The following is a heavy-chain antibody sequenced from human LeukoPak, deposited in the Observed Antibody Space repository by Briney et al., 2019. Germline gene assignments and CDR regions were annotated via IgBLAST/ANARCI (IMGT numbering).Heavy chain of an antibody. CDR3: ARRDPFDY. J-gene: IGHJ4*02. V-gene: IGHV3-48*02. Sequence: PGGSLRLSCAVSGFTFSAYHMNWVRQAPGKGLEWISFISTDSGTLYYADSVKGRFTISRNNAANSLYLQMNNLRDEDTAVYYCARRDPFDYWGQGTMVTVSS. CDR2: ISTDSGTL. CDR1: GFTFSAYH.